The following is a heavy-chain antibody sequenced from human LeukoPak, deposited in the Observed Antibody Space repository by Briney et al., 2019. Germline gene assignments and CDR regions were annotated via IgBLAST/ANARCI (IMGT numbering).Heavy chain of an antibody. Sequence: PGGSLRLSCAASGFTFTRFAMYWVRQAPGKGLEFVSAISSNGDRTYYARSVKGRFTISRDNAKNTVDLQMGSLRPEDMGVYFCTRMDDYTNYYFDYWGQGTMVTVSS. D-gene: IGHD4-11*01. V-gene: IGHV3-64*01. J-gene: IGHJ4*02. CDR1: GFTFTRFA. CDR2: ISSNGDRT. CDR3: TRMDDYTNYYFDY.